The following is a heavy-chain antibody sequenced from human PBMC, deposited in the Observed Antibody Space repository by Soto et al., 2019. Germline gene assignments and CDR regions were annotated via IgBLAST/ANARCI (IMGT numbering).Heavy chain of an antibody. D-gene: IGHD3-9*01. J-gene: IGHJ4*02. CDR2: IYYSGST. CDR1: GGSISSYY. Sequence: PSETLSLTCTVSGGSISSYYWSWIRQPPGKGLEWIGYIYYSGSTNYNPSLKSRVTISVDTSKNQFSLKLSSVTAADTAVYYCARRPYFVFLIGHPHRCADYWCQ. CDR3: ARRPYFVFLIGHPHRCADY. V-gene: IGHV4-59*12.